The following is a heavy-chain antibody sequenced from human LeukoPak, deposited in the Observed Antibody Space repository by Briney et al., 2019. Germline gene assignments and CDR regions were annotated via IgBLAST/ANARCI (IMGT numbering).Heavy chain of an antibody. J-gene: IGHJ4*02. Sequence: SETLSLTCAVYGGSLGGYYWSWIRQPPGKGLEWIGQIDDSGITNYIPSLKSRVTISLDTSKKQYSLKLSSVSAADTAVYYCARASAYSSSSGVNCWGQGTLVIVSS. CDR2: IDDSGIT. D-gene: IGHD6-6*01. CDR3: ARASAYSSSSGVNC. V-gene: IGHV4-34*01. CDR1: GGSLGGYY.